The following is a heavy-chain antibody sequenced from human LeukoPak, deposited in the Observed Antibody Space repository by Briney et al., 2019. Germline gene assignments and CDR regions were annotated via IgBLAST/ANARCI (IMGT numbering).Heavy chain of an antibody. CDR1: GGSISSYY. Sequence: SETLSLTCTVSGGSISSYYWNWIRQPPGQGLEWIGYIYSSGSTNYNPSLKSRVTMSVDTSKNQCSLRLTSVTAADTAVYYCVRSLGLQAPIDYWGQGTLVTVSS. V-gene: IGHV4-59*01. J-gene: IGHJ4*02. CDR2: IYSSGST. D-gene: IGHD4-11*01. CDR3: VRSLGLQAPIDY.